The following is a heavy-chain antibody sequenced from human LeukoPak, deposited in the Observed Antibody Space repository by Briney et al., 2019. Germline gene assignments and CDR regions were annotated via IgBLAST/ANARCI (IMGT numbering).Heavy chain of an antibody. J-gene: IGHJ3*02. Sequence: SETLSLTCAVYGGSFSGYYWSWIRQPPGKGLEWIGYIYYSGSTNYNPSLKSRVTISVDTSKNQFSLKLSSVTAADTAVYYCARQNYYDSSDAFDIWGQGTMVTVSS. V-gene: IGHV4-59*08. CDR1: GGSFSGYY. CDR2: IYYSGST. CDR3: ARQNYYDSSDAFDI. D-gene: IGHD3-22*01.